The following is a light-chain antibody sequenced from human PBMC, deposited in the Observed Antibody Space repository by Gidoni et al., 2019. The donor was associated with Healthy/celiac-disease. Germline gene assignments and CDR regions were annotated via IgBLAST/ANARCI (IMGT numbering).Light chain of an antibody. Sequence: DIQMTQSPSSLSASVGDRVTITCRASQSISSYFNWYQQNPGKAPKLLIYAASSLQSGVPSRFSGSGSGTDFTLTISSLQPEDFATYYCQQSYSTPSTFGQGTKLEIK. CDR3: QQSYSTPST. CDR2: AAS. V-gene: IGKV1-39*01. CDR1: QSISSY. J-gene: IGKJ2*01.